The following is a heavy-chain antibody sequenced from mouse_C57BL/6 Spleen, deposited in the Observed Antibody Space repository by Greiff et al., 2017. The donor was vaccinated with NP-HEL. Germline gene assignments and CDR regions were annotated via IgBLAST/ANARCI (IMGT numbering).Heavy chain of an antibody. J-gene: IGHJ4*01. CDR1: GFTFSDYY. CDR3: ARFYYGYDYYAMDY. V-gene: IGHV5-16*01. CDR2: INYDGSST. Sequence: DVKLVESEGGLVQPGSSMKLSCTASGFTFSDYYMAWVRQVPEKGLEWVANINYDGSSTYYLDSLKSRFIISRDNAKNILYLQMSSLKSEDTATYYCARFYYGYDYYAMDYWGQGTSVTVSS. D-gene: IGHD2-2*01.